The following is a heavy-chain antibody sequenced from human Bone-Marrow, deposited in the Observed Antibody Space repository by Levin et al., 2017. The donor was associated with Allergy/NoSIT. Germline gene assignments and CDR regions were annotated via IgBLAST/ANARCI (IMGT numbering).Heavy chain of an antibody. CDR2: ISSSSSYI. CDR3: ARGVEVWGSYSDNWFDP. J-gene: IGHJ5*02. CDR1: GFTFSSYS. Sequence: GESLKISCAASGFTFSSYSMNWVRQAPGKGLEWVSSISSSSSYIYYADSVKGRFTISRDNAKNSLYLQMNSLRAEDTAVYYCARGVEVWGSYSDNWFDPWGQGTLVTVSS. V-gene: IGHV3-21*01. D-gene: IGHD3-16*01.